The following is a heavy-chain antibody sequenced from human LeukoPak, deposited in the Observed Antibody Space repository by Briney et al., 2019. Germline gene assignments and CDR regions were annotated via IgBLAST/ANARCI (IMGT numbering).Heavy chain of an antibody. CDR3: AKDYGDYPLTFDY. CDR2: IYYSGST. D-gene: IGHD4-17*01. J-gene: IGHJ4*02. Sequence: SETLSLTCTVSGGSISSYYWSWIRQPPGKGLEWIGHIYYSGSTNYNPSLKSRVTISVDTSKNQFSLKLSSVTAADTAVYYCAKDYGDYPLTFDYWGQGTLVTVSS. V-gene: IGHV4-59*01. CDR1: GGSISSYY.